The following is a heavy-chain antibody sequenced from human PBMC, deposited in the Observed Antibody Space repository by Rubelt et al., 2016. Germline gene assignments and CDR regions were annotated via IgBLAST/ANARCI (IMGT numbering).Heavy chain of an antibody. CDR2: ISSSGDST. Sequence: EVQLVESGGGLVQPGGSLRLACSASGFSFSSNAVQWVRQAPGKGLESVSVISSSGDSTHYADSVKGRFTISRDRSKNPVYLQMSSLRIEDTAVYYCVKVSSTAYHSYSMDVWGQGTTVTVSS. V-gene: IGHV3-64D*09. D-gene: IGHD6-6*01. CDR3: VKVSSTAYHSYSMDV. J-gene: IGHJ6*02. CDR1: GFSFSSNA.